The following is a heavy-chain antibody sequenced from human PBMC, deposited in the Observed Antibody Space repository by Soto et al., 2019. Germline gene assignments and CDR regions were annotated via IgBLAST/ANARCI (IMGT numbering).Heavy chain of an antibody. CDR2: ISWNSGSI. D-gene: IGHD6-13*01. Sequence: EVQLVESGGGLVQPGRSLRLSCAASGFTFDDYAMHWVRQAPGKGLEWVSGISWNSGSIGYADSVKGRFTISRDNAKNSLYLQMNSLRAEDTALYYCAKDLFPYSSSWSHVDYWGQGTLVTVSS. V-gene: IGHV3-9*01. CDR1: GFTFDDYA. J-gene: IGHJ4*02. CDR3: AKDLFPYSSSWSHVDY.